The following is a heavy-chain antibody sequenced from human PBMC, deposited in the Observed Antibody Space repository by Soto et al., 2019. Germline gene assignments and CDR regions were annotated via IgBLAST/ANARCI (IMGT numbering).Heavy chain of an antibody. CDR3: ARDFPNLYSSSWQYYYYGMDV. D-gene: IGHD6-13*01. Sequence: QVQLVQSGAEVKKPGSSVKVSCKASGGTFSSYAISWVRQAPGQGREWMGGIIPIFGTANYAQKFQGRVTITADESTSTAYMELSSLRSEDTAVYYCARDFPNLYSSSWQYYYYGMDVWGQGTTVTVSS. J-gene: IGHJ6*02. CDR2: IIPIFGTA. CDR1: GGTFSSYA. V-gene: IGHV1-69*01.